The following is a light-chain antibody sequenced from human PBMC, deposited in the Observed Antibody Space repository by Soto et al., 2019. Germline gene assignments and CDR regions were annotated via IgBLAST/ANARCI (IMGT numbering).Light chain of an antibody. Sequence: EIVLTQSPGTLSLFPGERATLSCRASQSVSGTNLAWYQQKPGQAPRLLIFVASSRATGIPDRCSRSGSGTDFTLSISRLEPGDFAVYYCQHYDSALWTFGQGTQVEIK. V-gene: IGKV3-20*01. CDR2: VAS. CDR1: QSVSGTN. CDR3: QHYDSALWT. J-gene: IGKJ1*01.